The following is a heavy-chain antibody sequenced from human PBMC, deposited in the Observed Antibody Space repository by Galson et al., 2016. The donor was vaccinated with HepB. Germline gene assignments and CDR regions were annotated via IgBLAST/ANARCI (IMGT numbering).Heavy chain of an antibody. V-gene: IGHV3-33*01. D-gene: IGHD5-18*01. CDR3: ARADTVMGTYWYFDL. J-gene: IGHJ2*01. Sequence: LRLSCAASGFTFSNYAMHWVRQAPGKGLEWVAVIWYDGSSKYYIDSVKGRFTISRENAKNSLYLQMNSLRAGDTAVYYCARADTVMGTYWYFDLWGRGTLVTVSS. CDR1: GFTFSNYA. CDR2: IWYDGSSK.